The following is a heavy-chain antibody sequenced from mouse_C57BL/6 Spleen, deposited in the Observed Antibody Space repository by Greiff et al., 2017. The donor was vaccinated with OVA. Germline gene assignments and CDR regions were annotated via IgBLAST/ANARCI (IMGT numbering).Heavy chain of an antibody. J-gene: IGHJ4*01. V-gene: IGHV5-4*03. CDR1: GFTFRSYA. D-gene: IGHD1-2*01. Sequence: DVKLVESGGGLVKPGGSLKLSCAASGFTFRSYAMSWVRQTPDKRLEWVATISDGGSYTYYPDNVKGRFTIYRDNAKNNLYLQMSHLKSEDTAMYYCARGGDEGYYAMDYWGQGTSVTVSS. CDR3: ARGGDEGYYAMDY. CDR2: ISDGGSYT.